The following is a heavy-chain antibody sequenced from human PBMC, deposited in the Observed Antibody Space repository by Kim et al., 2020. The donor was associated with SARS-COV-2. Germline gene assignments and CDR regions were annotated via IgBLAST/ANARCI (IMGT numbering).Heavy chain of an antibody. CDR3: SRTPLTTHSFDY. J-gene: IGHJ4*02. CDR1: GGSISSGDYY. D-gene: IGHD4-17*01. Sequence: SETLSLTCTVSGGSISSGDYYWSWIRQPPGKGLEWIGYIYYSGSTYYNPSLKSRVTISVDTSKNQFSLKLISVTAADTAVYYCSRTPLTTHSFDYWGQGTLVTVSS. V-gene: IGHV4-30-4*01. CDR2: IYYSGST.